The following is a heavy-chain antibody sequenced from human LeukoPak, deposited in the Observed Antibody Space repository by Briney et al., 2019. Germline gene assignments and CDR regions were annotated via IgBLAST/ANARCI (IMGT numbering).Heavy chain of an antibody. Sequence: GGSLRLYCAASGFTFSSYSMNWVRQAQGQGREWVLSISRSSSYIYYADSVKGRFTISRDNAKNSLYLQMNSLRAEDTAVYYCARGTWITIDSPGSRFDPWGQGTLVTVSS. CDR1: GFTFSSYS. V-gene: IGHV3-21*01. CDR3: ARGTWITIDSPGSRFDP. D-gene: IGHD3-10*01. CDR2: ISRSSSYI. J-gene: IGHJ5*02.